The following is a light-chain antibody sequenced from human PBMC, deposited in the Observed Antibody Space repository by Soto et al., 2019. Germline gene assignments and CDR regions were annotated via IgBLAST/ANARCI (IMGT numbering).Light chain of an antibody. CDR2: GAS. CDR3: HQYCSVPLT. V-gene: IGKV3-20*01. Sequence: EIVLTQSPGTLSLSPGERATLSCRASQSVSTSYLAWYQQKPGQAPRLLIYGASSTATGIPDRFSGSGSGADFTLTISRLEPEDFAVYYCHQYCSVPLTFGGGTKVEIK. J-gene: IGKJ4*01. CDR1: QSVSTSY.